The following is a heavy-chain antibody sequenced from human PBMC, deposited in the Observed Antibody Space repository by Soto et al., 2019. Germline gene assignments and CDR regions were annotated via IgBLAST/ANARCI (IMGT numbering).Heavy chain of an antibody. CDR2: LIPIFGAA. CDR3: ARGRSSPNFDP. Sequence: QVQLVQSGAEVRKPGSSVKVSCKISGGTFTNYVISWLRQAPGQGLEWMGGLIPIFGAANLAQKFQGRVTITADESTSTVNMEFSSLTSEDTAVYYCARGRSSPNFDPWGQGTLVTASS. J-gene: IGHJ5*02. D-gene: IGHD6-6*01. CDR1: GGTFTNYV. V-gene: IGHV1-69*01.